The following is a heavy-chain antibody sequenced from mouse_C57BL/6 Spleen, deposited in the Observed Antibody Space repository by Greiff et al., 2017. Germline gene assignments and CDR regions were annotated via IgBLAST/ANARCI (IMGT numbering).Heavy chain of an antibody. CDR1: GYTFTDYN. CDR2: INPNNGGT. CDR3: ARGTAQATTFAY. J-gene: IGHJ3*01. D-gene: IGHD3-2*02. Sequence: EVKLQESGPELVKPGASVKIPCKASGYTFTDYNMDWVKQSHGKSLEWIGDINPNNGGTIYNQKFKGKATLTVDKSSSTAYMELRSLTSEDTAVYYCARGTAQATTFAYWGQGTLVTVSA. V-gene: IGHV1-18*01.